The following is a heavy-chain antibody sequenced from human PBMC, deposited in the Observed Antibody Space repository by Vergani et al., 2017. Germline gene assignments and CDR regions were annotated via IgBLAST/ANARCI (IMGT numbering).Heavy chain of an antibody. V-gene: IGHV3-23*01. Sequence: EVQLLESGGGLVQPGGSLRLSCAASGFTFSSYAMSWVRQAPGKGLEWVSAISGSGGSTYYADSVKGRFTISRDNSKNSLYLQMNSLRTEDTALYYCARRDLADVWGKGTTVTVSS. CDR2: ISGSGGST. J-gene: IGHJ6*04. CDR3: ARRDLADV. CDR1: GFTFSSYA. D-gene: IGHD3-3*01.